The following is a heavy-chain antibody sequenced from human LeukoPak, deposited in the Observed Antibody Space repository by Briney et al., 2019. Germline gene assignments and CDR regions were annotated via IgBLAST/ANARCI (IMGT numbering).Heavy chain of an antibody. CDR2: ISTGGSTI. J-gene: IGHJ4*02. CDR1: GFTFSTYT. D-gene: IGHD3-10*01. Sequence: GGSLRLSCAASGFTFSTYTMNWVRQAPGKGLEWVSYISTGGSTIYYADSVKGRFTVSRDNAKNSLYLQMNSLRAEDTAVYYRARNSYGSGTYNFDYWGPGTLVTVSS. CDR3: ARNSYGSGTYNFDY. V-gene: IGHV3-48*01.